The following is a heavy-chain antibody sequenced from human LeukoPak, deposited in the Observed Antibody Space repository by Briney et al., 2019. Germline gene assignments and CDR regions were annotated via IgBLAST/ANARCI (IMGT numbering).Heavy chain of an antibody. CDR3: ARGYYGSGSSYPDAFDI. Sequence: GGSLRLSCAASGFTSSSYEMNWVRQAPGKGLEWVSYISSSGSTIYYADSVKGRFTISRDNAKNSLYLQMNSLRAGDTAVYYCARGYYGSGSSYPDAFDIWGQGTMVTVSS. CDR1: GFTSSSYE. D-gene: IGHD3-10*01. J-gene: IGHJ3*02. CDR2: ISSSGSTI. V-gene: IGHV3-48*03.